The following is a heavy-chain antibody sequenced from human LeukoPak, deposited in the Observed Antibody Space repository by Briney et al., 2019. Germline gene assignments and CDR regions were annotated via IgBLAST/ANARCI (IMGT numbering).Heavy chain of an antibody. CDR1: GYTFTSYD. V-gene: IGHV1-8*01. CDR2: MNPNSGNT. CDR3: ARGREPRLYYYYGMDV. J-gene: IGHJ6*02. Sequence: VASVKVSCKASGYTFTSYDINWVRQAPGQGLEWMGWMNPNSGNTGYAQKFQGRVTMTRNTSISTAYMELSSLRSEDTAVYYCARGREPRLYYYYGMDVWGQGTTVIVSS. D-gene: IGHD1-14*01.